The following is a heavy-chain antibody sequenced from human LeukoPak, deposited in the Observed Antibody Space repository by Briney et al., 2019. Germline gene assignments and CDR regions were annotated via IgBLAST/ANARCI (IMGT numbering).Heavy chain of an antibody. CDR3: AGTHLYYYYMDV. CDR2: IYYSGST. D-gene: IGHD1-1*01. V-gene: IGHV4-30-4*08. CDR1: GGSISSGDYY. Sequence: SETLSLTCTVSGGSISSGDYYWSWIRQPPGKGLEWIGYIYYSGSTYYNPSLKSRVTISVDTSKNQFSLKLSSVTAADTAVYYCAGTHLYYYYMDVWGKGTTVTVSS. J-gene: IGHJ6*03.